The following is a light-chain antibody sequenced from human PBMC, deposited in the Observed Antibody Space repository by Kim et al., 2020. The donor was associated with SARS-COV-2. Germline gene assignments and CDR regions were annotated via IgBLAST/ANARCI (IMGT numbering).Light chain of an antibody. Sequence: LAPVERTTRSCRASLSVNRYLAWYQQQPGQAPRLLIYDASDRATGIPARFSGSGSGTDFALTISSLGPEDFAVYYCQQRRSWPLTFGGGTKVDIK. CDR1: LSVNRY. V-gene: IGKV3-11*01. CDR3: QQRRSWPLT. CDR2: DAS. J-gene: IGKJ4*01.